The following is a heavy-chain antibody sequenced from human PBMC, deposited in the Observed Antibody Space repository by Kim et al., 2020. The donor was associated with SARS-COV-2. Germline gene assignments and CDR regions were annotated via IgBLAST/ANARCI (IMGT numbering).Heavy chain of an antibody. D-gene: IGHD6-13*01. CDR1: GYTFTSYD. CDR3: ARTPGTGYSSSWYGRLYNWFDP. J-gene: IGHJ5*02. CDR2: MNPNSGNT. Sequence: ASVKVSCKASGYTFTSYDINWVRQATGQGLEWMGWMNPNSGNTGYAQKFQGRVTMTRNTSISTAYMELSSLRSEDTAVYYCARTPGTGYSSSWYGRLYNWFDPWGQGTLVTVSS. V-gene: IGHV1-8*01.